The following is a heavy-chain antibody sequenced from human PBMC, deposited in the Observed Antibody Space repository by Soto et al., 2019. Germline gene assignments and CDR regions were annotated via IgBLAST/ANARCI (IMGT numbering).Heavy chain of an antibody. CDR2: INHSGST. CDR3: ARMERAAGSGGWFDP. Sequence: SETLSLTCAVYGGSFSGYYWSWIRQPPGKGLEWIGEINHSGSTNYNPSLKSRVTISVDTSKNQFSLKLSSVTAADTAVYYCARMERAAGSGGWFDPWGQGTLVTVSS. V-gene: IGHV4-34*01. D-gene: IGHD6-13*01. J-gene: IGHJ5*02. CDR1: GGSFSGYY.